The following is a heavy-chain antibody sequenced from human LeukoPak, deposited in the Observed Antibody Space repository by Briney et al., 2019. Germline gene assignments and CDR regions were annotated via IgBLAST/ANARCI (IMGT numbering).Heavy chain of an antibody. J-gene: IGHJ6*02. V-gene: IGHV5-51*01. D-gene: IGHD2-2*01. CDR1: GSNFTSYW. CDR2: IYPGDSDT. Sequence: GASLKISCKGSGSNFTSYWIGWVRQMPGKGLEWMGIIYPGDSDTSYSPSFQGQVTISADKSISTAYLQWSSLKASDAAMYYCARLMWDVVVVPAASPDPAGYGMDVWGQGTTVTVSS. CDR3: ARLMWDVVVVPAASPDPAGYGMDV.